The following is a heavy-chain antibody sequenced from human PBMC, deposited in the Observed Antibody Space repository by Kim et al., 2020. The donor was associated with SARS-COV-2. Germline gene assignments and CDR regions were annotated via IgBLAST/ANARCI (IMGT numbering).Heavy chain of an antibody. V-gene: IGHV3-23*01. D-gene: IGHD3-9*01. Sequence: GGSLRLSCAASGFTFRSYAMNWVRQGPGQGLEWVAGISGDGDSTHYADSVKGRFTVSRDNSANTVYLQLTSLRVEDTALYHCVRDLMRSYDALTGPRFFDYWGQGTLVSVSS. CDR3: VRDLMRSYDALTGPRFFDY. J-gene: IGHJ4*02. CDR1: GFTFRSYA. CDR2: ISGDGDST.